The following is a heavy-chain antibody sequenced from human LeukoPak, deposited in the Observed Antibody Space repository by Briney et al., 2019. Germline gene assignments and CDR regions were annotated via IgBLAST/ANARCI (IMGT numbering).Heavy chain of an antibody. CDR1: GFTFSRSV. CDR3: AKDGLYYDGSEHVYYFDS. D-gene: IGHD3-22*01. Sequence: GGSLRLSCAASGFTFSRSVMTWVRQGPGTGLEFVASIIYSGGATYYADSVKGRFTISRDNSKNTLYLQMNSLRAEDTALYYCAKDGLYYDGSEHVYYFDSWGQGTLVTVSS. V-gene: IGHV3-23*01. CDR2: IIYSGGAT. J-gene: IGHJ4*02.